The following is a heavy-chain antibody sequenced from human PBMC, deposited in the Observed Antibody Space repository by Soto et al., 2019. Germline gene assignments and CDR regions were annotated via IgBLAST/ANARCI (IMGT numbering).Heavy chain of an antibody. D-gene: IGHD5-12*01. J-gene: IGHJ4*02. CDR3: ARNGQTYDYYFFDN. V-gene: IGHV1-46*01. CDR1: GYTLTHYY. Sequence: ASVKVSCKASGYTLTHYYMHWVRQAPGQGPEWVGVINPSTLVTSYAQKFQGRVTMIRDTSTSTVYMELNSLISEDTAVYYCARNGQTYDYYFFDNWGQGTLVTVSS. CDR2: INPSTLVT.